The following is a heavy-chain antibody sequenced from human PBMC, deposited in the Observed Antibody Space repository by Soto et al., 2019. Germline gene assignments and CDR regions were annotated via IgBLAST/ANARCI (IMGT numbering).Heavy chain of an antibody. J-gene: IGHJ4*02. CDR2: ISYDGSNK. CDR3: AHRSTYGGDYYFDY. CDR1: GFTFSSYG. Sequence: LRLSCAASGFTFSSYGMHWVRQAPGKGLEWVAVISYDGSNKYYADSVKGRFTISRDNSKNTLYLQMNSLRAVDTATYYCAHRSTYGGDYYFDYWGQGTLVTVSS. D-gene: IGHD2-21*02. V-gene: IGHV3-30*03.